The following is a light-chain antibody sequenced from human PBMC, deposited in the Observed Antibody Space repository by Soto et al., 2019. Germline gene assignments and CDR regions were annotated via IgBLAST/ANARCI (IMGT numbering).Light chain of an antibody. CDR3: QSYDSSLSAWV. J-gene: IGLJ3*02. V-gene: IGLV1-40*01. CDR1: SSNIGACYD. CDR2: GNS. Sequence: QSVLTQPPSVSGAPGQRVTISCTGSSSNIGACYDVHWYQQLPGKAPKLLIYGNSNRPSGVPDRFSGSKSATSASLTITGVQAEDEADYYCQSYDSSLSAWVFGGGTKLTVL.